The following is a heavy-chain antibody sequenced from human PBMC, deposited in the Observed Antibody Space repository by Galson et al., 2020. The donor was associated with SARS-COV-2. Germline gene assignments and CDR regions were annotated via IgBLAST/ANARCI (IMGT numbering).Heavy chain of an antibody. CDR1: GFTFSNYA. V-gene: IGHV3-23*01. Sequence: TGGSLRLSCAASGFTFSNYAMSWVRQAPGKGLEWVSAISGSGRSTDYADSVKGRFTVSRDNSKNTLYVQMNSLRAEDTAVYYCAKDGATVAGDSNWFDPWGQGTLVTVSS. CDR2: ISGSGRST. CDR3: AKDGATVAGDSNWFDP. D-gene: IGHD6-19*01. J-gene: IGHJ5*02.